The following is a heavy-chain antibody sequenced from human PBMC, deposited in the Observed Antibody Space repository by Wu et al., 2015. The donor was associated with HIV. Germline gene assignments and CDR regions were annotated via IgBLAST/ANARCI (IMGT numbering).Heavy chain of an antibody. V-gene: IGHV1-69*06. J-gene: IGHJ4*02. CDR1: GGSFTNYI. CDR2: IIPLLPTP. D-gene: IGHD6-13*01. CDR3: AHARDYSSSWPLDY. Sequence: QVQLVQSGADVKKPGSSVKVSCKASGGSFTNYIVTWVRQAPGQGLEWMGGIIPLLPTPNYAQKFQGRVTITADMSTSTTYMELGSLRSDDTAIYYCAHARDYSSSWPLDYWGQGTLVTVSS.